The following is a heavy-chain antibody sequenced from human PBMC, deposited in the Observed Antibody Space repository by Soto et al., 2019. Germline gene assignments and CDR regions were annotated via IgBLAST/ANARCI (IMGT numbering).Heavy chain of an antibody. CDR1: GFTVSSNY. CDR2: IYSGGST. D-gene: IGHD4-17*01. V-gene: IGHV3-53*01. CDR3: ARDRTTVVTDYWYFDL. Sequence: GGSLRLSCAASGFTVSSNYMSWVRQAPGKGLEWVSVIYSGGSTYYADSVKGRFTISRDNSKNTLYLQMNSLRAEDTAVYYCARDRTTVVTDYWYFDLWGRGTLVTVSS. J-gene: IGHJ2*01.